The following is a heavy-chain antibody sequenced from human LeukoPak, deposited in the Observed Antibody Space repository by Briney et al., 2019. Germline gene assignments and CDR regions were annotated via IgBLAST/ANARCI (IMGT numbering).Heavy chain of an antibody. Sequence: ASVKVSCKASGYTFTGYYMHWVRQAPGQGLEWMGWINPNSGGTNYAQKFQGRVTMTRDTSISTAYMELSRLRSDDTAVYYCAREGGPDYGDYGTFDPWGQGTLVTASS. J-gene: IGHJ5*02. D-gene: IGHD4-17*01. CDR3: AREGGPDYGDYGTFDP. V-gene: IGHV1-2*02. CDR1: GYTFTGYY. CDR2: INPNSGGT.